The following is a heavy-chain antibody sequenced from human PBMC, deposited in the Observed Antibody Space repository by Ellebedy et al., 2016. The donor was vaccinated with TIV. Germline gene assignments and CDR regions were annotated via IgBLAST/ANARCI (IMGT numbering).Heavy chain of an antibody. CDR3: ARGAIAAAGTAVFDY. J-gene: IGHJ4*02. CDR1: GGSFSGYY. V-gene: IGHV4-34*01. CDR2: INHSGST. D-gene: IGHD6-13*01. Sequence: SETLSLXXAVYGGSFSGYYWSWIRQPPGKGLEWIGEINHSGSTNYNPSLKSRVTISVDTSKNQFSLKLSSVTAADTAVYYCARGAIAAAGTAVFDYWGQGTLVTVSS.